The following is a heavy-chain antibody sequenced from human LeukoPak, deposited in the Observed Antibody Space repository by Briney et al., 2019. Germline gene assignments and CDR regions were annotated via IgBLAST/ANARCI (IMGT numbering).Heavy chain of an antibody. CDR3: ARGVYYYMDV. V-gene: IGHV1-8*03. J-gene: IGHJ6*03. CDR2: MNPNSGNT. Sequence: ASVKVSCKASGYTFTSYDINWVRQATGQGLEWMGWMNPNSGNTGYARKFRGRGTITRNTTISTAYMELSSLRSEDTAVYYCARGVYYYMDVWGKGTTVTVSS. CDR1: GYTFTSYD.